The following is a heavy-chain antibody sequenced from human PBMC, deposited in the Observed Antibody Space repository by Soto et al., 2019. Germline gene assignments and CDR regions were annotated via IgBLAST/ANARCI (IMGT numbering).Heavy chain of an antibody. CDR3: ASLSKGDYWGSYRLFYWYFDL. CDR1: GGSISSSNW. J-gene: IGHJ2*01. Sequence: SETLSLTCAVSGGSISSSNWWSWVRQPPGKGLEWIGEIYHSGSTNYNPSLKSRVTISVDKSKNQFSLKLSSVTAADTAVYYCASLSKGDYWGSYRLFYWYFDLWGRGTLVTVSS. CDR2: IYHSGST. D-gene: IGHD3-16*02. V-gene: IGHV4-4*02.